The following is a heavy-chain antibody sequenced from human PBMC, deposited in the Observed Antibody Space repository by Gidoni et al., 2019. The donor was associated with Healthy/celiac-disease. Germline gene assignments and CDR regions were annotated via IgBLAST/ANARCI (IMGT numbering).Heavy chain of an antibody. V-gene: IGHV4-34*01. CDR3: ARVRRANYYDSPRDFDY. Sequence: QVQLQRWGAGMLKPSETLYLTCAVYGGSLSGYYWRWIRQPPGKGLEWIWEINHSGSTNYNPSLKSLVTISVDTSKNQFSLKLSSVTAADTAVYYCARVRRANYYDSPRDFDYWGQGTLVTVSS. CDR1: GGSLSGYY. J-gene: IGHJ4*02. D-gene: IGHD3-22*01. CDR2: INHSGST.